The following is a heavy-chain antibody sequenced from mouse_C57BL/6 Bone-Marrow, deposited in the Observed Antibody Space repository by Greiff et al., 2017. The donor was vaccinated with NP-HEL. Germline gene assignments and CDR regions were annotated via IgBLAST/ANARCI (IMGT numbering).Heavy chain of an antibody. CDR2: INPNNGGT. CDR3: ARDSGYAFDY. J-gene: IGHJ2*01. V-gene: IGHV1-53*01. CDR1: GYTFTSYW. D-gene: IGHD3-2*02. Sequence: QVQLQQPGTELVKPGASVKLSCTASGYTFTSYWMHWLKQRPGQGLEWIGNINPNNGGTNDNEQFKTKATLTVDQSTSTAYMQLSSLTSEDSAVYYCARDSGYAFDYWGQGTTLTVTS.